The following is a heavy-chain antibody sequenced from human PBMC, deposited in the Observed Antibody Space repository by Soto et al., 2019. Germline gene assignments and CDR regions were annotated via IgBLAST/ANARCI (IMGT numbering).Heavy chain of an antibody. V-gene: IGHV1-18*01. CDR2: ISAYNGNT. CDR3: ARDRLSHYYGSGSYYNVPFDY. J-gene: IGHJ4*02. CDR1: GYTFTSYG. Sequence: ASVKVSCKASGYTFTSYGISWVRQAPGQGLEWMGWISAYNGNTNYAQKLQGRVTMTTDTSTSTAYMELRSLRSDDTAVYYCARDRLSHYYGSGSYYNVPFDYWGQGTLVTVSS. D-gene: IGHD3-10*01.